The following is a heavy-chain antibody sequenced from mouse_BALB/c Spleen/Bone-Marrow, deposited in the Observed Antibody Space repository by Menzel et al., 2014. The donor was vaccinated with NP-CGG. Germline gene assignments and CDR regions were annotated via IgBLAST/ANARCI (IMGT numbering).Heavy chain of an antibody. CDR2: ISYSGST. J-gene: IGHJ1*01. CDR1: GYSITSDYA. Sequence: ESGPGLVKPSQSLSLPCTVTGYSITSDYAWHWIRQFPENKLEWMGYISYSGSTSYYPYLKSRISITRDTSKNQFFLQLNSVTNEDTATYYCARSADWYFDVWGAGTTVTVSS. CDR3: ARSADWYFDV. V-gene: IGHV3-2*02.